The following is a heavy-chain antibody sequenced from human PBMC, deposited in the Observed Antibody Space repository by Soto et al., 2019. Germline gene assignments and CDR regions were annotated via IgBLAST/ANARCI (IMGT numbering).Heavy chain of an antibody. D-gene: IGHD6-6*01. CDR3: ARARIAPRTFDI. CDR2: IFHTGTT. J-gene: IGHJ4*02. CDR1: GDSITSSHY. V-gene: IGHV4-4*02. Sequence: SETLSLTCAVSGDSITSSHYWNWVRQPPGKGLEWIGEIFHTGTTNYKSSLESRVIISVDKSKNQFSLNLTSVTAADTAIYYCARARIAPRTFDIWGQGTLVTVSS.